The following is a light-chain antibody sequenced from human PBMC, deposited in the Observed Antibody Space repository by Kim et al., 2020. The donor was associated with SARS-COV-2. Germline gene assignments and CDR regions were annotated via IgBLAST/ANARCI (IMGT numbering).Light chain of an antibody. Sequence: GQRVSISCSGSSSNIGRNSVYWNHQLPGTAPKLLIYGNNQRPSGVPDRFSGSKSGTSASLAISGLRSEDEADYYCAAWDDSLSGWVFGGGTQLTVL. CDR3: AAWDDSLSGWV. V-gene: IGLV1-47*02. CDR2: GNN. J-gene: IGLJ3*02. CDR1: SSNIGRNS.